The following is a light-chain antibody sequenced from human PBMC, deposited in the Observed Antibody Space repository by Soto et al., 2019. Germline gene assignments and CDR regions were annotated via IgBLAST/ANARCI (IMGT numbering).Light chain of an antibody. CDR3: QQYNKWPPWT. CDR1: QSVRNN. J-gene: IGKJ1*01. V-gene: IGKV3-15*01. CDR2: AAS. Sequence: MTQSPSTLSVSPGERATLSCRASQSVRNNLAWYQQKPGLAPRLLISAASTRATGIPARFSGNGSETEFTLIIDNLQSEDYALYYCQQYNKWPPWTFGQGTKVDIK.